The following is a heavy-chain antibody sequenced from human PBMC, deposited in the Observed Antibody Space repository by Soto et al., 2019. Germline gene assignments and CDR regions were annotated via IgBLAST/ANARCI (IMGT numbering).Heavy chain of an antibody. Sequence: PGGSLRLSCAASGFIFENFGMSWGRQAPGKGLEWISSISGSGFKKYYADSVKGRFTISRDNSKNTLYLQMNSLTAGDTAVYYCAKATATGGGAFDICGQGTMVTVSS. V-gene: IGHV3-23*01. D-gene: IGHD2-8*02. CDR1: GFIFENFG. CDR2: ISGSGFKK. CDR3: AKATATGGGAFDI. J-gene: IGHJ3*02.